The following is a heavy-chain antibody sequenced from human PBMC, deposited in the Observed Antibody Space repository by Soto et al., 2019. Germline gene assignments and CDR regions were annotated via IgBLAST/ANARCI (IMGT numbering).Heavy chain of an antibody. D-gene: IGHD6-13*01. CDR2: ISAYNGNT. Sequence: QVQLVQSGAEVKKPGASVKVSCKASGYTFTSYGISWVRQAPGQGLEWMGWISAYNGNTNYAEKLQGRVTMTTDTSTSTAYMDLRSLRSHDTAVYYCARGRVKQLPSVNFDYWVQGTLVTVSS. CDR3: ARGRVKQLPSVNFDY. V-gene: IGHV1-18*01. CDR1: GYTFTSYG. J-gene: IGHJ4*02.